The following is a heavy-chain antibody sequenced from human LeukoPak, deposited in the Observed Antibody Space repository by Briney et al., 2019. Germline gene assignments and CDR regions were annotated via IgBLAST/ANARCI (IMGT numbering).Heavy chain of an antibody. CDR2: IIPIFGTA. CDR1: GGTFSSYA. J-gene: IGHJ6*02. Sequence: ASVKVSCKAPGGTFSSYAISWVRQAPGQGLEWMGGIIPIFGTANYAQKFQGRVTITADESTSTAYMELSSLRSEGTAVYYCARVPIAVAANYYYYYGMDVWGQGTTVTVSS. D-gene: IGHD6-19*01. CDR3: ARVPIAVAANYYYYYGMDV. V-gene: IGHV1-69*13.